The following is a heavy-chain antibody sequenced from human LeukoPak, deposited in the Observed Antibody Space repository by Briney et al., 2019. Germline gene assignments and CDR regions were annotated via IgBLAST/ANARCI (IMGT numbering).Heavy chain of an antibody. Sequence: PSETLSLTCRVASRSTSGYYWSWSRQPPGKGLEWIGYIYYSGSTNYNPSLKSRVTISLDASKNQFSLNLSSVTAADTAVYSCARYGWAYTYDFWGQGTLITVSS. CDR2: IYYSGST. D-gene: IGHD3-16*01. V-gene: IGHV4-59*01. CDR1: SRSTSGYY. CDR3: ARYGWAYTYDF. J-gene: IGHJ4*02.